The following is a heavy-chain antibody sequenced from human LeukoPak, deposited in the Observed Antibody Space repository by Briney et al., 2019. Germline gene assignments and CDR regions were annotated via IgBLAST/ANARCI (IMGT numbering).Heavy chain of an antibody. D-gene: IGHD3-9*01. Sequence: PGGSLRLSCSASGFTFSSYAMHWVRQAPGKGLEYVSAISSNGGSTYYADSVKGRFTISRDNSKNTLYLQMSSLRAEDTAVYYSVKAYYDILTGYFVYWGQGTLVTVSS. CDR1: GFTFSSYA. J-gene: IGHJ4*02. V-gene: IGHV3-64D*06. CDR3: VKAYYDILTGYFVY. CDR2: ISSNGGST.